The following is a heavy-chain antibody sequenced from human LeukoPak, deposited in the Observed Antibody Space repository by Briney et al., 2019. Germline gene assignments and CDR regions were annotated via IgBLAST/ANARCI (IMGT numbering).Heavy chain of an antibody. V-gene: IGHV3-20*04. CDR1: GFTFDDYG. J-gene: IGHJ4*02. Sequence: GGSLRLSCAASGFTFDDYGMNWVRQVPGKWLEWISRINWNGDDIGYADSVKGRFTISRDNAKNSVYLQMDSLRAEDTALYYCVRGQANVVVPVAMGFWGQGTLVTVSS. CDR3: VRGQANVVVPVAMGF. CDR2: INWNGDDI. D-gene: IGHD2-2*01.